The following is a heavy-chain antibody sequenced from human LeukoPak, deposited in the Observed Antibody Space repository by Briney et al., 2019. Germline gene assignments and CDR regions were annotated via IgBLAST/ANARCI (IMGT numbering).Heavy chain of an antibody. J-gene: IGHJ6*03. D-gene: IGHD2-2*01. V-gene: IGHV1-2*02. Sequence: ASVKVPCKASGYTFTSYGISWVRQAPGQGLEWMGWINPNSGGTNYAQKFQGRVTMTRDTSISTAYMELSRLRSDDTAVYYCARGAVVVPAALYYMDVWGKGTTVTVSS. CDR1: GYTFTSYG. CDR3: ARGAVVVPAALYYMDV. CDR2: INPNSGGT.